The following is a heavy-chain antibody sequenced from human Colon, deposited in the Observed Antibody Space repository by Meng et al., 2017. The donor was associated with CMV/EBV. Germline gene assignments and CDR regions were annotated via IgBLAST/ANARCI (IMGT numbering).Heavy chain of an antibody. D-gene: IGHD3-16*01. CDR1: SFTFSNYW. CDR3: TRLGGSKPFDY. J-gene: IGHJ4*02. Sequence: GGSLRLSCVASSFTFSNYWMNWVRQAPGKGLEWVANINPDGSGKYYVDSVKGRFSISRDNAKNSLYLQMNSLRAEDMAVYYCTRLGGSKPFDYWGQGTLVTVSS. CDR2: INPDGSGK. V-gene: IGHV3-7*01.